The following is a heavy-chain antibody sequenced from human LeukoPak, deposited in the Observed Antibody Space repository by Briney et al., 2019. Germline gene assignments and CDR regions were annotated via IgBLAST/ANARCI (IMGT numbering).Heavy chain of an antibody. CDR1: GFTFDDYA. CDR3: AEGPTPLSSRGWIDP. J-gene: IGHJ5*02. V-gene: IGHV3-30*18. Sequence: PGRSLRLSCAASGFTFDDYAMHWVRQAPGKGLEWVTFIPYDGLNRIYADSVEGRFTVSRDNSKNTVYLQMNSLRPEDTAVYYCAEGPTPLSSRGWIDPWGQGTLVTVSS. CDR2: IPYDGLNR. D-gene: IGHD6-13*01.